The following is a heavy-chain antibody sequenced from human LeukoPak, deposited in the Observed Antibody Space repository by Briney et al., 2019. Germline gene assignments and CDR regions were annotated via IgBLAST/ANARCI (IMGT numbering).Heavy chain of an antibody. CDR3: AREYSSGWTSDY. J-gene: IGHJ4*02. CDR1: GFTFSNYN. Sequence: GGSLRLSCAASGFTFSNYNMNWVRQAPGKGLVWVSRINSDGNYTTYADSVKGRFTISRDNAKNTLSLQMNSLRAEDTAVYYCAREYSSGWTSDYWGQGTLVTVSS. V-gene: IGHV3-74*01. CDR2: INSDGNYT. D-gene: IGHD6-19*01.